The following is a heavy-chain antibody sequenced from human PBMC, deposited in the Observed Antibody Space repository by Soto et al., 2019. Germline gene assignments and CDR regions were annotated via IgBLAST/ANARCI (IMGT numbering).Heavy chain of an antibody. J-gene: IGHJ6*02. CDR2: ISGSGAVT. CDR3: AKDRSWASGYGMDV. CDR1: GFTFIDLA. D-gene: IGHD3-10*01. V-gene: IGHV3-23*01. Sequence: GSLRLSCAASGFTFIDLAMTWVSQAPGKGLEWVSAISGSGAVTYYAESVKGRFTISRDKSKNTLSLEMDSLGGEDTAVYYCAKDRSWASGYGMDVWGQGTTVTVSS.